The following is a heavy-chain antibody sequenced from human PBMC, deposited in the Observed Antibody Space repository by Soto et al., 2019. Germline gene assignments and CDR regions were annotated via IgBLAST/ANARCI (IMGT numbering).Heavy chain of an antibody. D-gene: IGHD3-3*01. V-gene: IGHV4-34*01. Sequence: SETPSLTCAVYGGSFSGYYWSWIRQPPGKGLEWIGEINHSGSTNYNPSLKSRVTISVDTSKNQFSLKLSSVTAADTAVYYCARGKVYYDGWSGYYPPGYFDYWGQGTRVTVSS. CDR1: GGSFSGYY. CDR2: INHSGST. CDR3: ARGKVYYDGWSGYYPPGYFDY. J-gene: IGHJ4*02.